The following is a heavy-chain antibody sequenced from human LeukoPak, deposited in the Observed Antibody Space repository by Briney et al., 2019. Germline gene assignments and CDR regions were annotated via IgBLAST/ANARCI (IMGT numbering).Heavy chain of an antibody. CDR1: GASFSSYY. CDR3: AREKGYDDYVGGDYYYYYMDV. Sequence: SETLSLTCSVSGASFSSYYWSWIRQPPGKGLEWIGSIYYSGSTNYNPSLKSRVTITVDTSKNQFSLKLNSVTAADTAVYYCAREKGYDDYVGGDYYYYYMDVWGKGTTVTISS. J-gene: IGHJ6*03. CDR2: IYYSGST. D-gene: IGHD4-17*01. V-gene: IGHV4-59*01.